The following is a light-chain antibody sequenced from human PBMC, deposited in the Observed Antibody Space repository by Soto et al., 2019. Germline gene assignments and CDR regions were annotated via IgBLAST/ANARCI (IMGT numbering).Light chain of an antibody. CDR1: QGIRND. V-gene: IGKV1-6*01. CDR2: AAS. Sequence: AIQMTQSPSSLSASVGDRITITCRASQGIRNDLGWYQQKPGKAPKLLIYAASSLQSGVPSRFSGSVSGTDFPLTISSLQPEDFATYYCLQDYNYPLTFGQGTKVEIK. CDR3: LQDYNYPLT. J-gene: IGKJ1*01.